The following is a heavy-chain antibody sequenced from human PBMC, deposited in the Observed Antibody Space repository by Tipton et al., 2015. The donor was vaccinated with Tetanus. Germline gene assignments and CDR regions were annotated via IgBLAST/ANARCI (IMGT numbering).Heavy chain of an antibody. CDR1: GYSCTSYW. V-gene: IGHV5-51*01. CDR2: IYPGDSDT. Sequence: QLVQSGAEVKKPGESLKISCKGSGYSCTSYWIGWVRQMPGKGLEWMGIIYPGDSDTRYSPSFHGQVTISADKSISTAHLQWSSLKASDTAMYYCARPSSSSWSSIDYWGQGTLVTVSS. J-gene: IGHJ4*02. CDR3: ARPSSSSWSSIDY. D-gene: IGHD6-13*01.